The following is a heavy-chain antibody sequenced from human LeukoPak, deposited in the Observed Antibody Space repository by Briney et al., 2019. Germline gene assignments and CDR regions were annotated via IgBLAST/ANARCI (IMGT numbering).Heavy chain of an antibody. V-gene: IGHV4-34*01. CDR3: CYGSGSYSSN. CDR2: INHSGST. Sequence: PSETLSLTCAVYGGSFSGYYWSWIRQPPGKGLEWIGEINHSGSTNYNPSLKSRATISVDTSKNQFSLKLSSVTAADTAVYYCCYGSGSYSSNWGQGTLVTVSS. J-gene: IGHJ4*02. CDR1: GGSFSGYY. D-gene: IGHD3-10*01.